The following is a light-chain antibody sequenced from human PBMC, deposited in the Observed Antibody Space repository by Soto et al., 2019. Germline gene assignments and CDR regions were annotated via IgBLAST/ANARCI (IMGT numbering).Light chain of an antibody. Sequence: QSALTQPASVSGSPGQSITISCTGTSSDVGSYNLVSWYQQHPGKAPKVIIYEVIKRPSGVSNRCSGSKSGNTAALTISGLQAEDETDYYCCSYAGGSNWVFGGGTQLTVL. CDR2: EVI. J-gene: IGLJ3*02. CDR1: SSDVGSYNL. CDR3: CSYAGGSNWV. V-gene: IGLV2-23*02.